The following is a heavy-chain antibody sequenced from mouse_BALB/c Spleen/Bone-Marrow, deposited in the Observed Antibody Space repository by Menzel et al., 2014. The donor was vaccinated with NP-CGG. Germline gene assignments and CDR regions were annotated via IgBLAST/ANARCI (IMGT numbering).Heavy chain of an antibody. CDR3: ARRTTTVVATDY. Sequence: QVQLKESGAELVKPGASVKLSCKASGYTFTSYWMHWVKQRPGQGLEWIGEINPSNGRTNYNEKFKSKATLTVDKSSSTAYMQLSSLTSDDSAVYYCARRTTTVVATDYWGQGTTLTVSS. D-gene: IGHD1-1*01. CDR1: GYTFTSYW. V-gene: IGHV1S81*02. J-gene: IGHJ2*01. CDR2: INPSNGRT.